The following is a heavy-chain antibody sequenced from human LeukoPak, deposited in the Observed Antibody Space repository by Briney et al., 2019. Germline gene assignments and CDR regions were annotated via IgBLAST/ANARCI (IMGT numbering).Heavy chain of an antibody. Sequence: PSQTLSLTCTVSGGSISSGNYYWSWIRQHPGKGLEWIGRLHTTGGTNYNPSFKSRLSISGDTSKNQFSLQLSSVTAADTAVYYCARYRYSGYDDAFDVWGQGTMVTVSS. V-gene: IGHV4-61*02. CDR3: ARYRYSGYDDAFDV. D-gene: IGHD5-12*01. J-gene: IGHJ3*01. CDR2: LHTTGGT. CDR1: GGSISSGNYY.